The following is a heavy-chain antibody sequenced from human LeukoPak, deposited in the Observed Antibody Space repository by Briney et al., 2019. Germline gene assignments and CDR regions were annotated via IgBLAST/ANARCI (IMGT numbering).Heavy chain of an antibody. CDR2: INTDGSIT. CDR1: GFSFTSYW. CDR3: ARVAGGTTFDY. J-gene: IGHJ4*02. V-gene: IGHV3-74*01. Sequence: PGGSLRLSCAASGFSFTSYWMHWVRQAPGKGLVWVSRINTDGSITSYADSVKGRFTISRDTAKNTLYLQMNSLRAEATAIYYCARVAGGTTFDYWGQGARVTVSS. D-gene: IGHD6-13*01.